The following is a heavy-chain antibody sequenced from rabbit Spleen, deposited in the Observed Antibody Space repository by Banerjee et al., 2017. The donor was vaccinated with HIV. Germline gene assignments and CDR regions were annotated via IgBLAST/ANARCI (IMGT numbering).Heavy chain of an antibody. J-gene: IGHJ4*01. CDR3: ARSSSYTDYGCDL. Sequence: QQQLEESGGGLVKPGGTLTLTCTASGIDFSGNSYMCWVRQAPGKGLEWIVCIDSGSSGFTYFASWAKGRFTISKTSSTTVTLQMTSLTAADTATYFCARSSSYTDYGCDLWGQGTLVTVS. CDR2: IDSGSSGFT. D-gene: IGHD6-1*01. V-gene: IGHV1S45*01. CDR1: GIDFSGNSY.